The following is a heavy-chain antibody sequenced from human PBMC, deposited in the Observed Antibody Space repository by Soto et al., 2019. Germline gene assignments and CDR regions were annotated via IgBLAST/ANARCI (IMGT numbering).Heavy chain of an antibody. J-gene: IGHJ4*02. D-gene: IGHD2-15*01. V-gene: IGHV3-21*01. CDR3: ARDLGCSGGSCSHNVDY. Sequence: EVQLVESGGGLVKPGGSLRLSCAASGFTFSSYSMNWVRQAPGKGLEWVSSISSSSSYIYYAGSVKGRFTISRDNAKNSLYLQMNSLRAEDTAVYYCARDLGCSGGSCSHNVDYWGQGTLVTVSS. CDR1: GFTFSSYS. CDR2: ISSSSSYI.